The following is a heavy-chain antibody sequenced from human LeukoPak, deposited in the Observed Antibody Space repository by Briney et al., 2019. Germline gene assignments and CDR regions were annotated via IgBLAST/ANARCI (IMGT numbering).Heavy chain of an antibody. J-gene: IGHJ4*02. Sequence: GSSLRLSCAASGFIFSDYYMSWIRQAPGKGLEWISFISISGSTIYYADSVKGRFTMSRDTTKNSLYLQMHSLSAEDTAVYYCARERTPKYYYGSGSVDRYFDHWGQGTLVTVSS. CDR2: ISISGSTI. CDR1: GFIFSDYY. CDR3: ARERTPKYYYGSGSVDRYFDH. V-gene: IGHV3-11*04. D-gene: IGHD3-10*01.